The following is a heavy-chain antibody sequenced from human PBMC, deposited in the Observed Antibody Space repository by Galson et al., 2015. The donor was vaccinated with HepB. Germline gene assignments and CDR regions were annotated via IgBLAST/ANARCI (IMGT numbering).Heavy chain of an antibody. D-gene: IGHD2-15*01. Sequence: QSGAEVKKPGESLRISCKGSGYSFTSYWISWVRQMPGKGLEWMGRIDPSDSYTNYSPSFQGHVTISADKSISTAYLQWSSLKASDTAMYYCARHLAATPRYYYYGMDVWGQGTTVTVSS. CDR3: ARHLAATPRYYYYGMDV. J-gene: IGHJ6*02. V-gene: IGHV5-10-1*01. CDR2: IDPSDSYT. CDR1: GYSFTSYW.